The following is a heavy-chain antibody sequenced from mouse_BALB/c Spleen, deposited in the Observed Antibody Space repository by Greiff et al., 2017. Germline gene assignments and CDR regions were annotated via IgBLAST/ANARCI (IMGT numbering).Heavy chain of an antibody. V-gene: IGHV1-4*02. CDR3: VLTGTGAWFAY. CDR2: INPSSGYT. CDR1: GYTFTSYT. D-gene: IGHD4-1*01. Sequence: VQLQQSAAELARPGASVKMSCKASGYTFTSYTMHWVKQRPGQGLEWIGYINPSSGYTEYNQMFKDKTTLTADKSSSTAYMQLSSLTSEDSADYYCVLTGTGAWFAYWGQGTLVTVSA. J-gene: IGHJ3*01.